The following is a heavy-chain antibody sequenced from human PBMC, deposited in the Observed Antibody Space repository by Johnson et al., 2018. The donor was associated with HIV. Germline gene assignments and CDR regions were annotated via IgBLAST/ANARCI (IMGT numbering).Heavy chain of an antibody. D-gene: IGHD3-22*01. J-gene: IGHJ3*02. CDR1: GFTFSSYW. Sequence: EMQLVESGGGLVQPGGSLRLSCAASGFTFSSYWMHWVRQTPGKGLVWVPRINSDGSSTSYSDSVKGRFTISRDNAKNSLYLQMNSLRAEDTALYYCAKVYYDSSGYGAFDIWGQGTMVTVSS. CDR2: INSDGSST. CDR3: AKVYYDSSGYGAFDI. V-gene: IGHV3-74*02.